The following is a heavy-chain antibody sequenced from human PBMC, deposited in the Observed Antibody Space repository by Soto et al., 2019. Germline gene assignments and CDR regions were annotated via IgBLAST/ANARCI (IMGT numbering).Heavy chain of an antibody. Sequence: SETLSLTCAVYGGSFSGYYWSWIRQPPGKGLEWIGEINHRGSTNYNPSLKSRVTISVDTSKNQFSLKLSSVTAADTAVYYCARTGHVDTAMVLDYWGQGTLVTVSS. CDR2: INHRGST. V-gene: IGHV4-34*01. CDR3: ARTGHVDTAMVLDY. J-gene: IGHJ4*02. D-gene: IGHD5-18*01. CDR1: GGSFSGYY.